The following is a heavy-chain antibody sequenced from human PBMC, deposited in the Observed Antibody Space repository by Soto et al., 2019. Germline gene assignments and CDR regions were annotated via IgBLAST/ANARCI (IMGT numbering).Heavy chain of an antibody. CDR3: AHRPHTSGVYSGYGSWFDP. CDR1: GFSLSTSGVG. CDR2: INWDDDK. D-gene: IGHD5-12*01. Sequence: QITLKESGPPLVKPTQTLTLTCTFSGFSLSTSGVGVGWFRQPPGKALEWLALINWDDDKGYSPTLKIRLTIYKVTCKNAVVLTMTTLDPVDTSTYYCAHRPHTSGVYSGYGSWFDPWAQGTLVTVSS. V-gene: IGHV2-5*02. J-gene: IGHJ5*02.